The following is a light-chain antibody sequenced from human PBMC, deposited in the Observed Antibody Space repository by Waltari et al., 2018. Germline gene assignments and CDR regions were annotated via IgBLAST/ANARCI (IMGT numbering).Light chain of an antibody. CDR2: DVT. Sequence: QSALTQPASVSGSPGQSITISCTGTSSDVGGYNYVAWFQQYPGKAPKLLIYDVTNRFAVVSNRFSCSKSGNTSSLTISGLQAEDEADYYCDSYTSSVTRIFGTGTKVTVL. V-gene: IGLV2-14*03. CDR3: DSYTSSVTRI. CDR1: SSDVGGYNY. J-gene: IGLJ1*01.